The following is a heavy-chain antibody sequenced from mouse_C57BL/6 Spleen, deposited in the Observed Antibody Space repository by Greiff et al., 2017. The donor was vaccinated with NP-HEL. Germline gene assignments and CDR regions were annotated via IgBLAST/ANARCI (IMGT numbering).Heavy chain of an antibody. V-gene: IGHV1-26*01. D-gene: IGHD1-1*02. CDR3: ARGDYCGGCYFDG. Sequence: EVQLQQPGPELVKPGASVKISCKASGYTFTDYCMHWVKQSPGQSLEWIGDINPNNGGTSYNQKFKGKATLTVDKSSSTAYMQLSSLTSEDSAVYYGARGDYCGGCYFDGWGKGTTVTVSS. CDR1: GYTFTDYC. CDR2: INPNNGGT. J-gene: IGHJ1*03.